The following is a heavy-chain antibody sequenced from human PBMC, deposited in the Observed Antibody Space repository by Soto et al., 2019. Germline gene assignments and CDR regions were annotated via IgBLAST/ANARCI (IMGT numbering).Heavy chain of an antibody. J-gene: IGHJ6*02. V-gene: IGHV6-1*01. Sequence: SQTLSLTCAISGDSVSSNSAAWNWIRQSPSRGLEWLGRTYYRSKWYNDYAVSVKSRITINPDTSKNQFSLQLNSVTPEDTAVYYCARGEHTAMVTHYYYGMDVWGQGTTVTVSS. CDR1: GDSVSSNSAA. CDR3: ARGEHTAMVTHYYYGMDV. D-gene: IGHD5-18*01. CDR2: TYYRSKWYN.